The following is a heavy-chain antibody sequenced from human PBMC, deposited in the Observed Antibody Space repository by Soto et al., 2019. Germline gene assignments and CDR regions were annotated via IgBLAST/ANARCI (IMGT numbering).Heavy chain of an antibody. V-gene: IGHV4-31*03. Sequence: QVQLQESGPGLVKPSQTLSLTCTVSGGSISSGGYYWNWIRQHPGKGLEWIGYIYYSGSPYYNPSLKSRVTISVDTSKNQCSLKLSSVTAADTAVYYCARMLGATIFDYWGQGTLVTVSS. CDR1: GGSISSGGYY. CDR2: IYYSGSP. J-gene: IGHJ4*02. D-gene: IGHD5-12*01. CDR3: ARMLGATIFDY.